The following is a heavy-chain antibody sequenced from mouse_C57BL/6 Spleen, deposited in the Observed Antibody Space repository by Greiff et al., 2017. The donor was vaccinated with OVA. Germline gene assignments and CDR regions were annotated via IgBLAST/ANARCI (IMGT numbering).Heavy chain of an antibody. D-gene: IGHD2-5*01. J-gene: IGHJ1*03. CDR1: GFTFSDYG. Sequence: EVHLVESGGGLVKPGGSLKLSCAASGFTFSDYGMHWVRQAPEKGLEWVAYISSGSSTIYYADTVKGRFTISRDNAKNTLFLQITTLRSENTAIYYCATYYSNRSRYFDVWGTGTTVTVSS. CDR3: ATYYSNRSRYFDV. V-gene: IGHV5-17*01. CDR2: ISSGSSTI.